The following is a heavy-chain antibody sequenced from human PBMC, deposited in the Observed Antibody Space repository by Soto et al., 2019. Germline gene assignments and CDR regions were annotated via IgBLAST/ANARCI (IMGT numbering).Heavy chain of an antibody. V-gene: IGHV1-3*01. CDR3: ATIAAAGAPDY. CDR2: INGGNGNT. Sequence: QVQLVQSGAEVKRPGASVKVSCKASGYSFTNYAFHWVRQAPGQGLEWMGWINGGNGNTKYSQNFQDRVTITRDTSASTAYVELSSLTSEGTAVYYCATIAAAGAPDYWGQGTLVTVSS. CDR1: GYSFTNYA. D-gene: IGHD6-25*01. J-gene: IGHJ4*02.